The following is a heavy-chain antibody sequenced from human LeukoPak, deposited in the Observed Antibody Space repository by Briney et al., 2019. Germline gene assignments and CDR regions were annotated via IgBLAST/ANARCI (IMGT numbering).Heavy chain of an antibody. J-gene: IGHJ4*02. CDR1: GGSISSYY. CDR2: LYTSGST. CDR3: AGSYFGYSTG. D-gene: IGHD6-19*01. Sequence: SETLSLTCTVSGGSISSYYWSWIRQPAGKGLEWIGRLYTSGSTNYNPSLRSRVTMSVDTSKNHLSLKLTSVTAADTAVYYCAGSYFGYSTGWGQGTLVTVSS. V-gene: IGHV4-4*07.